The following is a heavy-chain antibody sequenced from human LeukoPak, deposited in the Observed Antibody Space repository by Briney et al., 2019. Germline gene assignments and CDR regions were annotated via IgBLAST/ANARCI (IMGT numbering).Heavy chain of an antibody. D-gene: IGHD6-19*01. CDR1: GGSISSYY. V-gene: IGHV4-59*08. CDR3: ARLGYSSGWSHFDY. J-gene: IGHJ4*02. Sequence: PSETLSLTCTVSGGSISSYYWSWIRQPPGQGLEWIGYIYYSGSTNYNPSLKSRVTISVDTSKNQFSLKLSSVTAADTAVYYCARLGYSSGWSHFDYWGQGTLVTVSS. CDR2: IYYSGST.